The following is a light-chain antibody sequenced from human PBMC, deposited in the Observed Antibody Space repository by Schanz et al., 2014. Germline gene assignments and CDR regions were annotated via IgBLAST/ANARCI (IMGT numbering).Light chain of an antibody. CDR2: GAS. V-gene: IGKV3-15*01. CDR1: QSVSSY. CDR3: QQYNNWPPIT. J-gene: IGKJ5*01. Sequence: EIVLTQSPATLSLSPGERATLSCRASQSVSSYLAWYQQKPGQAPRLLIYGASTRATGIPARFSGSGSGTEFTLTISSLQSEYFAVYYCQQYNNWPPITFGQGTRLEIK.